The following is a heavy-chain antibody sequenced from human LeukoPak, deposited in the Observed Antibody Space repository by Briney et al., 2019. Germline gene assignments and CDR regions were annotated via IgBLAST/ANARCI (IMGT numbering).Heavy chain of an antibody. Sequence: PSETLSLTCAVYGGSFSGYYWSWIRQPPGKGLEWIGEINHSGSTNYNPSLKSRVTISVDTSKNQFSLKLSSVTAADTAVYYCARSYSSSWLGDFDYWGQGTLVTVSS. V-gene: IGHV4-34*01. CDR1: GGSFSGYY. D-gene: IGHD6-13*01. CDR2: INHSGST. CDR3: ARSYSSSWLGDFDY. J-gene: IGHJ4*02.